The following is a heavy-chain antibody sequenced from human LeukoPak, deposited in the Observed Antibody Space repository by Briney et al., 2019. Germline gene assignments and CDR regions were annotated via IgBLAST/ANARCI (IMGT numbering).Heavy chain of an antibody. Sequence: SETLSLTCTVSDDSITMYYWTWIRQPPGKGLEWIGYVDHTGSTNFNPSLNGRVSISRDTSKNLFSLRLRSVTAADTAVYFCARGRVSSSTWYSTYFYYFYMDVWGKGTTVTVSS. CDR3: ARGRVSSSTWYSTYFYYFYMDV. D-gene: IGHD1-1*01. J-gene: IGHJ6*03. V-gene: IGHV4-59*01. CDR2: VDHTGST. CDR1: DDSITMYY.